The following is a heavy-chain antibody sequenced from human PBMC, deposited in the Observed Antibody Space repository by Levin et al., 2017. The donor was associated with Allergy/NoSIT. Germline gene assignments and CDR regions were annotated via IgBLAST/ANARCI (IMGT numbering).Heavy chain of an antibody. D-gene: IGHD1-1*01. V-gene: IGHV4-59*01. CDR1: GGSISSYY. CDR2: IHYSGNT. Sequence: PSETLSLTCTVSGGSISSYYWSWIRQPPGKGLEWIAYIHYSGNTNYNPSLKSRVSTSVDTSKNQFSLTLRSVTAADTAVYYCARGSTAHSGILDYWGQGTLVTVSS. J-gene: IGHJ4*02. CDR3: ARGSTAHSGILDY.